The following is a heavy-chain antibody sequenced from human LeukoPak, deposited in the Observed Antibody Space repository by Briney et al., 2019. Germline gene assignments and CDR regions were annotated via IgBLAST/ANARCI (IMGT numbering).Heavy chain of an antibody. CDR1: GYTFTGYY. J-gene: IGHJ6*02. CDR2: INPNSGGT. CDR3: AREEVATTPYLLYYYYGMDV. Sequence: ASVKVSCKASGYTFTGYYMHWVRQAPGQGLEWMGWINPNSGGTNYAQKFQGRVTMTRDTSISTAYMELRSLRSDDTAVYYCAREEVATTPYLLYYYYGMDVWGQGTTVTVSS. D-gene: IGHD5-12*01. V-gene: IGHV1-2*02.